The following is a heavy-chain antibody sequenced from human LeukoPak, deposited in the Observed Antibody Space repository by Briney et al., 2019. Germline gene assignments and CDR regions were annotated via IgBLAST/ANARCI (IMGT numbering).Heavy chain of an antibody. D-gene: IGHD1-14*01. Sequence: AGGSLRLSCAASGFSVSSNYMSWVRQAPGKRLEWVSVIYSGGSTYYADSVKGRFTISRDNSKNTLYLQMSSLRAEDTAVYYCARGSNPYWYFDLWGRGTLVTVSS. J-gene: IGHJ2*01. CDR2: IYSGGST. CDR1: GFSVSSNY. CDR3: ARGSNPYWYFDL. V-gene: IGHV3-53*01.